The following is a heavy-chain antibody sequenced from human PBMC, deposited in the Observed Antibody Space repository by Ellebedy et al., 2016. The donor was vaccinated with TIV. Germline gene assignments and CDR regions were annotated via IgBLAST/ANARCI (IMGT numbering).Heavy chain of an antibody. V-gene: IGHV1-46*01. CDR1: GYTFTSYY. D-gene: IGHD2-15*01. Sequence: ASVKVSXXASGYTFTSYYMHWVRQAPGQRLEWMGIINPSGGSTSYAQKFQGRVTMTRDTSTSTVYMELSSLRSEDTAVYYCARGLGPVRYCSGGSCYSPNWFDPWGQGTLVTVSS. J-gene: IGHJ5*02. CDR2: INPSGGST. CDR3: ARGLGPVRYCSGGSCYSPNWFDP.